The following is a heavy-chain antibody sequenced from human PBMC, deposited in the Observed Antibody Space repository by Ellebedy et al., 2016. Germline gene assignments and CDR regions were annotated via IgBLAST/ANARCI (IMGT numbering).Heavy chain of an antibody. J-gene: IGHJ3*02. CDR1: GGIFSGTS. Sequence: GGSLRLSXAASGGIFSGTSMNWVRQAPGKGLEWVANINQDGSEKHYVDSVKGRFTISRDNSKNTLHLQMNSLRVEDTAVYYCARDSSYNYDSTGYYYNDAFDIWGQGTMVTVST. CDR3: ARDSSYNYDSTGYYYNDAFDI. V-gene: IGHV3-7*01. D-gene: IGHD3-22*01. CDR2: INQDGSEK.